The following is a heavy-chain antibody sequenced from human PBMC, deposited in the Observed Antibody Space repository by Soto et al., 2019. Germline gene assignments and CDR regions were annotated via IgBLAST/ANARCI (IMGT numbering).Heavy chain of an antibody. V-gene: IGHV1-46*01. J-gene: IGHJ4*02. Sequence: ASVKVSSLATPYTFTSYYMHWVRQAPGQGLEWMGIINPSGGSTGYAQKFQGRVTITADESTSTAYMELRSLRSDDTAVYYCARDPQSGGYYPDDYWGQGTLVTVSS. CDR1: PYTFTSYY. CDR2: INPSGGST. CDR3: ARDPQSGGYYPDDY. D-gene: IGHD3-3*01.